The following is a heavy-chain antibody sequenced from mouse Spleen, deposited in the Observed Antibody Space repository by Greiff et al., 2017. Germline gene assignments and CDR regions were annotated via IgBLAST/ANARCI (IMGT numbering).Heavy chain of an antibody. D-gene: IGHD2-14*01. CDR3: ASNYYRFLFDY. V-gene: IGHV1-26*01. Sequence: EVQLQQSGPELVKPGASVKISCKASGFTFTDYYMNWVKQSHGKSLEWIGDINPNNGGTSYNQKFKGKATLTVDKSSSTAYMELRSLTSEDSAVYYCASNYYRFLFDYWGQGTTLTVSS. CDR2: INPNNGGT. CDR1: GFTFTDYY. J-gene: IGHJ2*01.